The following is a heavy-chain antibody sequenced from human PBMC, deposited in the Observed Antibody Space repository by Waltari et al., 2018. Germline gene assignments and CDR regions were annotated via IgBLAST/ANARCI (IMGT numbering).Heavy chain of an antibody. CDR1: GGSISSYY. D-gene: IGHD1-26*01. Sequence: QVQLQESGPGLVKPSETLSLTCTVSGGSISSYYWSWIRQPPGKGLEWIGYIYTSGSNNHNPSHQGRDAIQVDTSNIQFARKLSSGTAADTAGYYCARGIVGATGFWFDPWGQGTLVTVSS. CDR3: ARGIVGATGFWFDP. V-gene: IGHV4-4*09. J-gene: IGHJ5*02. CDR2: IYTSGSN.